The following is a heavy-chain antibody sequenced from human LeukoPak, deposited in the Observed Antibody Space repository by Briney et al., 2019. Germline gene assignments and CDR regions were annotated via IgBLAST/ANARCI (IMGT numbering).Heavy chain of an antibody. V-gene: IGHV3-48*01. J-gene: IGHJ4*02. CDR3: ARTYSSGWYYFDY. CDR2: ISSSGSTI. Sequence: GTSLTIYCAASGFTFSTYSTNWVRQAPASGLESLSSISSSGSTIYYADSVKGRFTISRDNAKNSLYLQMISLRAEDTAVNYCARTYSSGWYYFDYWGQGTLVTVSS. CDR1: GFTFSTYS. D-gene: IGHD6-19*01.